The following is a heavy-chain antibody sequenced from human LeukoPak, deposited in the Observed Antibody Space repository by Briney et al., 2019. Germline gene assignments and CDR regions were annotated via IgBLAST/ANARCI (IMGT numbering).Heavy chain of an antibody. CDR2: MNPNSGNT. J-gene: IGHJ6*02. CDR1: GYTFTSYD. Sequence: ASVKVSCKASGYTFTSYDINWVRQATGQGLEWMGWMNPNSGNTGYAQKFQGRVTMTRNTSISTAYMELSSLRSEDTAVYYCASPLRGYSFTDFRPQNYYYYGTDVWGQGTTVTVSS. CDR3: ASPLRGYSFTDFRPQNYYYYGTDV. D-gene: IGHD5-12*01. V-gene: IGHV1-8*01.